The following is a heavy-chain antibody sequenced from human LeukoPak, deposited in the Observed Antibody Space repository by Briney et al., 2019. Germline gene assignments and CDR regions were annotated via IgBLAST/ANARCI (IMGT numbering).Heavy chain of an antibody. CDR3: TRDYRGTFDY. V-gene: IGHV3-7*03. Sequence: GGSLRLSCAASGITFSSYGMHWVRQAPGKGLEWVANIKQDGSEKNYVDSVKGRFTISRDNAKNSLYLQMNSLRAEDTAIYYCTRDYRGTFDYWGQGTLVTVSS. CDR1: GITFSSYG. CDR2: IKQDGSEK. D-gene: IGHD1-26*01. J-gene: IGHJ4*02.